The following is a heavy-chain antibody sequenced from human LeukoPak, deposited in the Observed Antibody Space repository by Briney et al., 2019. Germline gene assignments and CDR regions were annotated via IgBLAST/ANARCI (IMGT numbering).Heavy chain of an antibody. D-gene: IGHD2-2*01. CDR3: ARDPRPSPTYYFDY. CDR2: INAGNGNT. Sequence: GASVKVSCKASGYTFTSYAMHWVRQAPGQGLEWMGWINAGNGNTKYSQKFQGRVTITRDTSASTAYMELSSLRSEDTAVYYCARDPRPSPTYYFDYWGQGTLVTVSS. CDR1: GYTFTSYA. J-gene: IGHJ4*02. V-gene: IGHV1-3*01.